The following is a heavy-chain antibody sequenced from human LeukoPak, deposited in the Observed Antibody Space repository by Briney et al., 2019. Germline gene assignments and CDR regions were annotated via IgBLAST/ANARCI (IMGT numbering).Heavy chain of an antibody. D-gene: IGHD3-22*01. CDR1: VCTFITYY. J-gene: IGHJ5*02. CDR2: INPKVGST. CDR3: ARDHCYDTSNNDQGTGFDP. V-gene: IGHV1-46*01. Sequence: GALVRVSCTPSVCTFITYYMHWVRRAPGERLEGRGIINPKVGSTSYAHKFQGSDTMISDTATSTVYMELSSLRSEDTAVYYCARDHCYDTSNNDQGTGFDPWGQGTLVTVSS.